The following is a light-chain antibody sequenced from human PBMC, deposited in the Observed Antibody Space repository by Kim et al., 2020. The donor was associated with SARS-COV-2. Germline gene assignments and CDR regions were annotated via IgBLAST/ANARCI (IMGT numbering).Light chain of an antibody. CDR1: QSISNW. Sequence: DIQMTQSPSTLSASVGDRVTITCRASQSISNWLAWYQQKPGKAPKLLFYEASNLQSGVPSRFSGSGSGTVFTLTISSLQPDDFATYYSEQFDSSSTFGQGTKVDIK. CDR2: EAS. J-gene: IGKJ1*01. CDR3: EQFDSSST. V-gene: IGKV1-5*03.